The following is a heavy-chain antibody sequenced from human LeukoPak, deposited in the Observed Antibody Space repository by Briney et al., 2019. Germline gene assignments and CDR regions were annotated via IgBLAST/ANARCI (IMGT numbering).Heavy chain of an antibody. V-gene: IGHV5-51*01. CDR2: IYPPDSQV. Sequence: GESLKISCKASGYSFSSYWIDWVRQMPGRGLEWVGIIYPPDSQVKYSPSFQGRVTISVDKSTDTAYLQWNSLKASDSATYYCARPPAQYCLDTSCSRQREYEQYWGQGTLVTVSS. CDR1: GYSFSSYW. CDR3: ARPPAQYCLDTSCSRQREYEQY. D-gene: IGHD2-2*01. J-gene: IGHJ1*01.